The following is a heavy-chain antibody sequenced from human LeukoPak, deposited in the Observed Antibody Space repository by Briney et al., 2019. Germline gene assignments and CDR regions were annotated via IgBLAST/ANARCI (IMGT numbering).Heavy chain of an antibody. V-gene: IGHV3-53*01. Sequence: GGSLRLSCAASGFTVSSNYMSWVRQAPGKGLEWVSVIYSGGSTYYADSVKGRFTISRDNSKNTLYLQMNSLRAEDTAVYYCARDCSSTSCRYYGMDVWGQGTTVTVSS. D-gene: IGHD2-2*01. CDR3: ARDCSSTSCRYYGMDV. CDR1: GFTVSSNY. J-gene: IGHJ6*02. CDR2: IYSGGST.